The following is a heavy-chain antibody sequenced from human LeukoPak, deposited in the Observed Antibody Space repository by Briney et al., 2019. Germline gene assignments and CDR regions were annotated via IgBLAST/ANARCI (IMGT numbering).Heavy chain of an antibody. Sequence: GGSLRLSCAASGFTVSSNYMSWVRQAPGKGLEWVSVIYSGGSTYYANSVKGRFTISRDNSKNTLYLQMNSLRAEDTAVYYCAREAWADKFRSGYYYMDVWGKGTAVTVSS. CDR2: IYSGGST. J-gene: IGHJ6*03. D-gene: IGHD2-15*01. CDR3: AREAWADKFRSGYYYMDV. CDR1: GFTVSSNY. V-gene: IGHV3-53*01.